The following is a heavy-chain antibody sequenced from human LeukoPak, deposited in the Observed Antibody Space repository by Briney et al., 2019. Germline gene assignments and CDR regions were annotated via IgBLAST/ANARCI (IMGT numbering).Heavy chain of an antibody. CDR1: GYTFTSYD. J-gene: IGHJ6*02. CDR3: ARVSIVVDPHYYYDMDV. CDR2: ISAYNGNT. V-gene: IGHV1-18*01. D-gene: IGHD2-15*01. Sequence: ASVKVSCKASGYTFTSYDINWVRQATGQGLEWMGWISAYNGNTNYAQKLQGRVTMTTDTSTSTAYMELRSLRSDDTAVYYCARVSIVVDPHYYYDMDVWGQGTTVTVSS.